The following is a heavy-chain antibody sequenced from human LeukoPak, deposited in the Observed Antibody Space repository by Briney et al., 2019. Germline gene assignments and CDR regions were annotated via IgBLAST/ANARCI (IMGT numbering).Heavy chain of an antibody. CDR2: ISAYNGNT. V-gene: IGHV1-18*01. D-gene: IGHD3-22*01. J-gene: IGHJ3*02. CDR1: GGTFSSYA. CDR3: ARMMIVGRHDAFDI. Sequence: GASVKVSCKASGGTFSSYAISWVRQAPGQGLEWMGWISAYNGNTNYAQKLQGRVTMTTDTSTSTAYMELRSLRSDDTAVYYCARMMIVGRHDAFDIWGQGTMVTVSS.